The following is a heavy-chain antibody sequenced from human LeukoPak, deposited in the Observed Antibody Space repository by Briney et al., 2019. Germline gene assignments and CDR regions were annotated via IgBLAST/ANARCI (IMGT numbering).Heavy chain of an antibody. D-gene: IGHD3-22*01. CDR2: IYYSGST. J-gene: IGHJ4*02. V-gene: IGHV4-59*01. CDR3: ARQSLSGSSLSYFDY. CDR1: GGSINNYY. Sequence: SETLSLTCTVSGGSINNYYWSWIRQPPGKGLEWIAYIYYSGSTNYNPSLKSRVTISIDTSKNQCSLKLSSVTAADTALYYCARQSLSGSSLSYFDYWGQGTLVTVSS.